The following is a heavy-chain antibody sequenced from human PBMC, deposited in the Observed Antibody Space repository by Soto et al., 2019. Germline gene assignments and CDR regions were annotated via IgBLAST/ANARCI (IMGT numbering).Heavy chain of an antibody. CDR2: IYYSGST. Sequence: KPSETLSLTCTVSGGSISSYYWSWIRQPPGKGLEWIGYIYYSGSTNYNPSLKSRVTISVDTSKNQFSLKLSSVTAADTAVYYCARDRRDIEFGVFPALGWFDPWGQGTLVTVSS. J-gene: IGHJ5*02. V-gene: IGHV4-59*01. CDR1: GGSISSYY. CDR3: ARDRRDIEFGVFPALGWFDP. D-gene: IGHD3-16*01.